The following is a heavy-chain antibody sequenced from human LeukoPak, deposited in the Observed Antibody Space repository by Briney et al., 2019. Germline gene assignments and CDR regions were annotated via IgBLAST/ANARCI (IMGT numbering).Heavy chain of an antibody. Sequence: GGSLRLSCAVSGITLSNYGMGWVRQAPRKGLEWVAGISGSGGSTYYADSVKGRFTISRDNSKNTLYLQMISLRAEDTAVYFCAKRGVVIRVILVGFHKEAYYFDSWGQGALVTVSS. J-gene: IGHJ4*02. V-gene: IGHV3-23*01. CDR1: GITLSNYG. CDR3: AKRGVVIRVILVGFHKEAYYFDS. CDR2: ISGSGGST. D-gene: IGHD3-22*01.